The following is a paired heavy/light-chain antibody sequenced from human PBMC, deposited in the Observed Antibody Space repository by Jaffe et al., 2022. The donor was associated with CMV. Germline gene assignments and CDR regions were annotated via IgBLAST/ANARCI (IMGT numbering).Light chain of an antibody. CDR1: IANIGSHF. J-gene: IGLJ2*01. CDR2: RND. V-gene: IGLV1-47*01. CDR3: AAWDDSLSGVA. Sequence: QSVLTQPPSASGTPGQRVTISCSGDIANIGSHFVYWYQQLSGTAPKLLMYRNDRRPSGVPDRFSGSKSGTSASLDISGLRSEDEANYYCAAWDDSLSGVAFGGGTRLTVL.
Heavy chain of an antibody. CDR3: ARLDDSSGWAYYYYYMDV. J-gene: IGHJ6*03. V-gene: IGHV3-49*04. D-gene: IGHD3-22*01. CDR2: IRNKRYGGTA. CDR1: GFTFDDYA. Sequence: EVQLVESGGGLVQPGRSLRLSCTASGFTFDDYAMSWVRQAPGKGLEWVGFIRNKRYGGTAEHAASVTGRFIISRDESKSILYLDMNSLKTEDTGVYFCARLDDSSGWAYYYYYMDVWGKGTPVTVSS.